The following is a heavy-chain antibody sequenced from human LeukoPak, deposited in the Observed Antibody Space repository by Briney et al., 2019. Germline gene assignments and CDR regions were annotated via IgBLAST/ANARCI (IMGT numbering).Heavy chain of an antibody. CDR2: IVLHGNT. CDR3: ARGSASASWLIRH. J-gene: IGHJ1*01. CDR1: GGSFSDYF. Sequence: SETLSLTCAVYGGSFSDYFWNWIRQPPGRGLEWVGEIVLHGNTHYNPSLKSRVTISLDTSKNQFSLKLSSVTAADTAVYYCARGSASASWLIRHWGQGTLVTVSS. V-gene: IGHV4-34*01. D-gene: IGHD6-13*01.